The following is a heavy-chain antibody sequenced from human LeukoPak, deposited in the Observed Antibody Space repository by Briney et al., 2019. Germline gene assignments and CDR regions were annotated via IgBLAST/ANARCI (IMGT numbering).Heavy chain of an antibody. V-gene: IGHV1-69*05. J-gene: IGHJ6*03. CDR1: GGTFSSYA. Sequence: SVKVSCKASGGTFSSYAISWVRQAPGQGLEWMGRITPIFGTANYAQKFQGRVTITTDESTSTAYMELSSLRSEDTAVYYCARGLGGYSNYYYYMDVWGKGTTVTVSS. CDR3: ARGLGGYSNYYYYMDV. CDR2: ITPIFGTA. D-gene: IGHD4-11*01.